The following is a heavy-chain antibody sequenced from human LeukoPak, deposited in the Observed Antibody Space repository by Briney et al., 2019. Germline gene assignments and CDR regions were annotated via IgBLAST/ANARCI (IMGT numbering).Heavy chain of an antibody. D-gene: IGHD3-22*01. CDR1: GGTFSSYA. CDR2: IIPIFGTA. J-gene: IGHJ4*02. CDR3: ARDQSSTYDSSGYEGYGY. V-gene: IGHV1-69*05. Sequence: EASVKVSCKASGGTFSSYAISWVRQAPGQGLEWMGGIIPIFGTANYAQKFQGRVTITTDESTSTAYMELSSLRSEDTAVYYCARDQSSTYDSSGYEGYGYWGQGTLVTVSS.